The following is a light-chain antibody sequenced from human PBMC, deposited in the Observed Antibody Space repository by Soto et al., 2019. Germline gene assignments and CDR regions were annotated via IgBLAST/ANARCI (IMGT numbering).Light chain of an antibody. CDR2: DRT. J-gene: IGLJ1*01. V-gene: IGLV7-46*01. CDR3: LLSSQRSYV. CDR1: TGAVTNGHY. Sequence: AVVTQEPSLTVSPGGTVTLTSGSSTGAVTNGHYPYWFQQKPAQAPRTLIYDRTNRHSWSPARFAGSLPRGKASLTLSGVQPEEEAEYYYLLSSQRSYVFAPGTKV.